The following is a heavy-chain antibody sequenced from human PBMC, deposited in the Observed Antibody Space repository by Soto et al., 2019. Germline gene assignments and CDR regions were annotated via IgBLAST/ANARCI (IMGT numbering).Heavy chain of an antibody. V-gene: IGHV1-18*01. Sequence: QVQLVQSGAEVKKPGASVKVSCKASGYTFTSYGISWVRQAPGQGLEWMGWISAYNGNTHYAQERQGRVTVTPDTSTSTGYMELRSLRSDDSAVYYCARVWFGNPPDYWGQGTLVTVSS. CDR2: ISAYNGNT. CDR3: ARVWFGNPPDY. D-gene: IGHD3-10*01. CDR1: GYTFTSYG. J-gene: IGHJ4*02.